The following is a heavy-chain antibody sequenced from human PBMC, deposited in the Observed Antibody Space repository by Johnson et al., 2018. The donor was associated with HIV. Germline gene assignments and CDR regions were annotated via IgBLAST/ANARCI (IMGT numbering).Heavy chain of an antibody. D-gene: IGHD2-21*02. V-gene: IGHV3-30*04. CDR2: ISYDGSNK. Sequence: QEKLVESGGGVVQPGRSLRLSCAASGFTFSSYAMHWVRQAPGKGLEWVAVISYDGSNKYYADSVRGRFTISRDNSRNTLFLQMDSLKTEDTAVFYCAKVGHCRGDCNFEVLEDLFDVWGRGTMVTVSS. CDR1: GFTFSSYA. J-gene: IGHJ3*01. CDR3: AKVGHCRGDCNFEVLEDLFDV.